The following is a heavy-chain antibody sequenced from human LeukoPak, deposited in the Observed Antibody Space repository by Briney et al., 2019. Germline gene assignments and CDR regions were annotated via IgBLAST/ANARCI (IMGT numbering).Heavy chain of an antibody. CDR3: VGVRFLEWLGDAFDI. D-gene: IGHD3-3*01. CDR1: GFTFRSYA. V-gene: IGHV3-30-3*01. J-gene: IGHJ3*02. CDR2: ISYDGSNK. Sequence: GGTLRLFCAASGFTFRSYAMHWVRQAPGKGLEWVPVISYDGSNKYYADSVKGRFTISRDNSKNTLYLQMNSLRAEDTAVYYCVGVRFLEWLGDAFDIWGQGTMVTVSS.